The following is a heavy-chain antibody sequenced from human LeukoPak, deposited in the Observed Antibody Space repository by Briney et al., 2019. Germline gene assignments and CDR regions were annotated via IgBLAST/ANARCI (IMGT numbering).Heavy chain of an antibody. CDR1: GFTFSSYG. CDR3: AKATRSSLVASFDV. D-gene: IGHD2-8*02. V-gene: IGHV3-33*06. CDR2: IWYDGSNK. Sequence: GGSLRLSCAASGFTFSSYGMHWVRQAPGKGLEWVAVIWYDGSNKYYADSVKGRFTISRDNSKNTLYLQMNSLRAEDTAVYYCAKATRSSLVASFDVWCQGTMVTVSS. J-gene: IGHJ3*01.